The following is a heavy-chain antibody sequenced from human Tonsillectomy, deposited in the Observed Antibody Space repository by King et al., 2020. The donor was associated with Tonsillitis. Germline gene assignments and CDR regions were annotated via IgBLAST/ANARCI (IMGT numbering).Heavy chain of an antibody. CDR2: IYHSGST. D-gene: IGHD3-22*01. J-gene: IGHJ4*02. Sequence: QLQESGSGLVKPSQTLSLTCAVSGGSISSGGYSWSWIRQPPGKGLEWIGYIYHSGSTYYNPSLKSRVTISVDRSKNQFSLKLAAVTAADTAVYYCARANSDSGYSPFDYWGQGTLVTVSS. CDR1: GGSISSGGYS. V-gene: IGHV4-30-2*01. CDR3: ARANSDSGYSPFDY.